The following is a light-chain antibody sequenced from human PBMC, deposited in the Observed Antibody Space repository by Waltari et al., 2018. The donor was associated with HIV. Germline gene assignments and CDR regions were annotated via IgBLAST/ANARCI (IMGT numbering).Light chain of an antibody. CDR1: SSNAGRDN. V-gene: IGLV1-47*01. Sequence: QSALTHPPSTSGTPGQRVTMPCSGISSNAGRDNVYWYQQIPGTAPKLLIYNDYQRPSGVPDRFSGSKSGTSASLAISGLRSEDEADYYCAAWDNILSGYVFGTGTKVTVL. J-gene: IGLJ1*01. CDR3: AAWDNILSGYV. CDR2: NDY.